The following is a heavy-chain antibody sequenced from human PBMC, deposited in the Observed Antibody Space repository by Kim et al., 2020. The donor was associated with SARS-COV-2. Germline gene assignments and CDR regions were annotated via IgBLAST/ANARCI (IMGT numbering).Heavy chain of an antibody. CDR3: ARDMNPPNYYGSGSSGHSPVDY. V-gene: IGHV3-7*01. CDR1: GFSFSSHW. J-gene: IGHJ4*02. CDR2: IKRDGSEK. Sequence: GGSLRLSCAASGFSFSSHWMSWVRQAPGKGLEWVANIKRDGSEKYYVDSVEGGFTISRDNAKNSLYLQMNSLRVDASAVYLCARDMNPPNYYGSGSSGHSPVDYWGQGTLVTVAS. D-gene: IGHD3-10*01.